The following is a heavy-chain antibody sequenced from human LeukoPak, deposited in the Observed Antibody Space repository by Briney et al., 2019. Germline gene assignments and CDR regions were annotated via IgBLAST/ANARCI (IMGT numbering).Heavy chain of an antibody. D-gene: IGHD3-16*02. Sequence: SETLSLTCTVSGGSISSYYWSWIRQPPGKGLEWIGYIYYSGSTNYNPSLKSRVTISVDTSKNQFSLKLSSVTAADTAVYYCARGTAAFGGVIVDYWGQGTLVTVSS. CDR3: ARGTAAFGGVIVDY. CDR2: IYYSGST. V-gene: IGHV4-59*01. J-gene: IGHJ4*02. CDR1: GGSISSYY.